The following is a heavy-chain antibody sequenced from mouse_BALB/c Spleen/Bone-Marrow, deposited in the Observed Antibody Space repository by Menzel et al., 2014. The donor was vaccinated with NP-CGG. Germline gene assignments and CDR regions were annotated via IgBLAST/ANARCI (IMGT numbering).Heavy chain of an antibody. CDR2: IRNKANGYTT. D-gene: IGHD1-1*01. V-gene: IGHV7-3*02. J-gene: IGHJ1*01. CDR3: ARDRNYDIHWYFDV. Sequence: EVKLQESGGGLVQPGGSLRLSCATSGFTFTDYYMSWVRQPPGKALEWLGFIRNKANGYTTEYSASVKGRFTISRDNSQSSLYLQMNSLRTEDSATYYCARDRNYDIHWYFDVWGAGTTVTVSS. CDR1: GFTFTDYY.